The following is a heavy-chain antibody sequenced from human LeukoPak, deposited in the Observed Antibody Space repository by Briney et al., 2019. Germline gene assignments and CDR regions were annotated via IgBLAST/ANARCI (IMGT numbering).Heavy chain of an antibody. D-gene: IGHD6-19*01. J-gene: IGHJ4*02. Sequence: PGGSLRLSCAASGFTFSSYAMSWVHQAPGKGLEWVSAISGSGGSTYYADSVKGRFTISRDNSKNTLYLQMNSLRAEDTAVYYCAKVPVPYSSGWAHFDYWGQGTLVTVSS. V-gene: IGHV3-23*01. CDR3: AKVPVPYSSGWAHFDY. CDR1: GFTFSSYA. CDR2: ISGSGGST.